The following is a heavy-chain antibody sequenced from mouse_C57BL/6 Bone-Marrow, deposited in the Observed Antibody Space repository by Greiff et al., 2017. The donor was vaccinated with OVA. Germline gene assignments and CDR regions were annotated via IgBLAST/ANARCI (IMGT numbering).Heavy chain of an antibody. J-gene: IGHJ4*01. V-gene: IGHV5-9*01. CDR2: ISGGGGNT. CDR3: ARRGPYYSNSYAMDY. D-gene: IGHD2-5*01. Sequence: EVQLVESGGGLVKPGGSLKLSCAASGFTFSSYTMSWVRQPPEKRLEWVATISGGGGNTYYPDSVKGRFTITRANAKNTLYLQMSSLRSENTALYYCARRGPYYSNSYAMDYWGQGTSVTVSS. CDR1: GFTFSSYT.